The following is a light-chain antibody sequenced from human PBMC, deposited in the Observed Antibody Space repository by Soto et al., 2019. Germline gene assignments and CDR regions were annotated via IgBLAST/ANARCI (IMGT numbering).Light chain of an antibody. V-gene: IGKV3-20*01. CDR2: GAS. CDR3: HQYDTIVQT. Sequence: EIVLTQSPAHMSLSPGDRATLSCRASRGVGNFLAWWQQKPGQAPRLLIYGASSRATGIPDRFSCSGSGTEFTLTISRLEPEDFEVYYCHQYDTIVQTFGQGTKVDIK. J-gene: IGKJ1*01. CDR1: RGVGNF.